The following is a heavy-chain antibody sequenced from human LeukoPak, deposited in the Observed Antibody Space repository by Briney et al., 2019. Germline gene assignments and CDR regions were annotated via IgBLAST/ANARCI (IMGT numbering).Heavy chain of an antibody. CDR3: ARRDREGYSYVNFDY. V-gene: IGHV1-69*13. CDR1: GGTFSSYA. J-gene: IGHJ4*02. CDR2: IIPIFGTA. Sequence: SVKVSCKASGGTFSSYAISWVRQAPGQGLEWMGGIIPIFGTANYAQKFQGRVTITADESTSTAYMELSSLRSEDTAVYYCARRDREGYSYVNFDYWGQGTLVTVSP. D-gene: IGHD5-18*01.